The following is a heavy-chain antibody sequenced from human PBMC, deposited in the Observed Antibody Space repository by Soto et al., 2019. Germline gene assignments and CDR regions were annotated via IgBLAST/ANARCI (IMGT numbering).Heavy chain of an antibody. CDR1: GFTFSSYA. D-gene: IGHD3-10*01. CDR3: ARDRLAVRGVPIFDP. J-gene: IGHJ5*02. Sequence: GGSLRLSCAASGFTFSSYAMSWVRQAPGKGLEWVSAISGSGGSTYYADSVKGRFTISRDNSKNTLYLQMNSLRAEDTAVYYCARDRLAVRGVPIFDPWGQGTLVTVSS. CDR2: ISGSGGST. V-gene: IGHV3-23*01.